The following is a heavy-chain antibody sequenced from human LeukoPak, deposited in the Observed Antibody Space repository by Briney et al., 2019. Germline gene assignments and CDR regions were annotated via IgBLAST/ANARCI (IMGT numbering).Heavy chain of an antibody. CDR2: IYDSGCI. J-gene: IGHJ4*02. CDR1: GDSISSGDFQ. V-gene: IGHV4-30-4*01. D-gene: IGHD2-2*01. CDR3: ARRYCSTISCLPYDY. Sequence: MPSETLSLTCTVSGDSISSGDFQWSWIRQPPGKGLEWIGSIYDSGCIYYNPSLKSRVTISEDTSKNQFSLKLSSVTAADTAVYYCARRYCSTISCLPYDYWGQGTLVTVSS.